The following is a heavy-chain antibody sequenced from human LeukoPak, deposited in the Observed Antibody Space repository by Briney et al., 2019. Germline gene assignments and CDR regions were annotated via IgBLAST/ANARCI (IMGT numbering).Heavy chain of an antibody. Sequence: PGGSLRLSCAASGFTFSSYGMSWVRQAPGKGLEWVSAISGSGGSTYYADSVKGRFTISRDNSKNTLYLQMNSLRAEDTAVYYCAKDLGYCSGGSCSFDYWGQGTLVTVSS. CDR3: AKDLGYCSGGSCSFDY. D-gene: IGHD2-15*01. V-gene: IGHV3-23*01. CDR2: ISGSGGST. J-gene: IGHJ4*02. CDR1: GFTFSSYG.